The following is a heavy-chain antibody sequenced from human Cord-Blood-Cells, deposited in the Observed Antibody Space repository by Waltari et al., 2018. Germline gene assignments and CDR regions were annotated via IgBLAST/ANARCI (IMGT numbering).Heavy chain of an antibody. J-gene: IGHJ4*02. CDR1: GGTFSSYA. CDR3: ASILKPSSGWFDY. V-gene: IGHV1-69*01. D-gene: IGHD6-19*01. CDR2: IIPSFGTA. Sequence: QVQLVQSGAEVKKPGSSVKVSCKASGGTFSSYAIRWVRKAPGQGLEWMGGIIPSFGTANDAQKFQGRVTITADESTSTAYMELSSLRSEDTAVYYCASILKPSSGWFDYWGQGTLVTVSS.